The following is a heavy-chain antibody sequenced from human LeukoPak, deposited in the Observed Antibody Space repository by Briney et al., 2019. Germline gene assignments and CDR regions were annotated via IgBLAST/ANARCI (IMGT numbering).Heavy chain of an antibody. V-gene: IGHV3-23*01. D-gene: IGHD3-3*01. CDR1: GFTFSSYD. CDR3: AKDHDFWSGFGPDAFDI. Sequence: GGSLRLSCAASGFTFSSYDMSWVRQAPGKGLEWVSAISGSVGSTYYADSVKGRFTISRDNSKNTLYLQMNSLRAEDTAVYYCAKDHDFWSGFGPDAFDIWGQGTMVTVSS. J-gene: IGHJ3*02. CDR2: ISGSVGST.